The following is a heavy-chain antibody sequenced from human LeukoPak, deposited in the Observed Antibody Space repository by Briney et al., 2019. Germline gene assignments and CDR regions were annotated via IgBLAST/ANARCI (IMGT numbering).Heavy chain of an antibody. CDR3: AGTGQLVRGFDY. CDR1: GGSISSSCYY. CDR2: IYYSGST. D-gene: IGHD6-6*01. J-gene: IGHJ4*02. V-gene: IGHV4-39*07. Sequence: SETLSLTCTVSGGSISSSCYYWGWIRQPPGKGLEWIGSIYYSGSTYYNPSLKSRVTISVDTSKNQFSLKLSSVTAADTAVYYCAGTGQLVRGFDYWGQGTLVTVSS.